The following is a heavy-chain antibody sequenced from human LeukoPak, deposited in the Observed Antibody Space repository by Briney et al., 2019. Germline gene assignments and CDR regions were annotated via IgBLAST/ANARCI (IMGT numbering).Heavy chain of an antibody. D-gene: IGHD2-21*02. CDR3: ARLPYCGGDCYPNWFDT. J-gene: IGHJ5*02. V-gene: IGHV5-51*01. CDR2: IFPADSDT. CDR1: GYTFSNHW. Sequence: GESLKISCKGSGYTFSNHWIGWVRQMPGKGLEWMGIIFPADSDTRYSPSFQGQVTISADKSINTAYLQWSSLEASDIAMYYCARLPYCGGDCYPNWFDTWGQGTLVTVSS.